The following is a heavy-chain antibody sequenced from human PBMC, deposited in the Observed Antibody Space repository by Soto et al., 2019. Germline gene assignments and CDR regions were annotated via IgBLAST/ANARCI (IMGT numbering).Heavy chain of an antibody. V-gene: IGHV1-24*01. Sequence: ASVKVSCKISGYALSELSIHWVRQAPGKGLEWMGGSDPEDGETVYTQKFQGRVTMTEGTSPDTAFLELSGLRSEDTAVYYCVTYLTTTAHVFDFWGQGTLVTVSS. CDR3: VTYLTTTAHVFDF. D-gene: IGHD1-1*01. CDR2: SDPEDGET. CDR1: GYALSELS. J-gene: IGHJ3*01.